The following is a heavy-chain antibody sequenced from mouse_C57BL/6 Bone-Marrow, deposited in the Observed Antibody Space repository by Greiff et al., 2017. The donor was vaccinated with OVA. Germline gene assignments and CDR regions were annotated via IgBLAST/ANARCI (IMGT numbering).Heavy chain of an antibody. CDR1: GYTFTDYN. Sequence: VQLKESGPELAKPGASVKIPCTASGYTFTDYNMDWVKQSHGKSLEWIGDINSNNGGTIYNQTFKGKATLTVDKSSSTAYMELRSLTSEDTAVYDCARGGYYDYDGGAWFAYWGQGTLVTVSA. CDR3: ARGGYYDYDGGAWFAY. CDR2: INSNNGGT. J-gene: IGHJ3*01. V-gene: IGHV1-18*01. D-gene: IGHD2-4*01.